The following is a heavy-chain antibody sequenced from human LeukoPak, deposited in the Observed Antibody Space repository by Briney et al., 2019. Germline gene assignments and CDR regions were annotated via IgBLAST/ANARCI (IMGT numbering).Heavy chain of an antibody. D-gene: IGHD3-22*01. J-gene: IGHJ4*02. CDR3: AKDKFYYDSSGYYDYFDY. CDR1: GFTFSSYG. CDR2: ISYDGSNK. Sequence: PGGSLRLSCAASGFTFSSYGMHWVRQAPGKGLEWVAVISYDGSNKYYADSVKGRFTISRDNSKNTLYLQMNSLRAEDTAVYYCAKDKFYYDSSGYYDYFDYWGQGTLVTVSS. V-gene: IGHV3-30*18.